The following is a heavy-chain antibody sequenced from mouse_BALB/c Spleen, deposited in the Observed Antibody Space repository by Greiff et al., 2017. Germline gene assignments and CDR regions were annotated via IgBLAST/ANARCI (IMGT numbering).Heavy chain of an antibody. Sequence: VQLKESGAELVKPGASVKLSCTASGFNIKDTYMHWVKQRPEQGLEWIGRIDPANGNTKYDPKFQGKATITADTSSNTAYLQLSSLTSEDTAVYYCARSETPTAYWGQGTLVTVSA. J-gene: IGHJ3*01. CDR3: ARSETPTAY. V-gene: IGHV14-3*02. CDR2: IDPANGNT. CDR1: GFNIKDTY.